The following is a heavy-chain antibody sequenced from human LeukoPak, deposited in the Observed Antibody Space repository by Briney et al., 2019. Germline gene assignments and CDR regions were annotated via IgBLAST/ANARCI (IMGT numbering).Heavy chain of an antibody. CDR2: IIPIFGTA. J-gene: IGHJ6*02. CDR3: ARSDWGEMATANAYYYYGMDV. D-gene: IGHD5-24*01. CDR1: GGTFSSYA. Sequence: ASVTVSCTASGGTFSSYAISWVRQAPGQGLEWMGGIIPIFGTANYAQKFQGRVTITADESTSTAYMELSSLRSEDTAVYYCARSDWGEMATANAYYYYGMDVWGQGTTVTVSS. V-gene: IGHV1-69*13.